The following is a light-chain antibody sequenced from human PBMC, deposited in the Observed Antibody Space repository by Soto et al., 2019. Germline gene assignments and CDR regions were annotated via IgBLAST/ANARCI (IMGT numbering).Light chain of an antibody. Sequence: SVLTEPASVAWSPGQSLTISCTGTSSDVGSYNLVSWYQQHPGKAPKVMIYEGSKRPSGVSNRFSGSKSGNTASLTISGLQAEDEADYYCFSYAGSITYVFGTGTKVTVL. J-gene: IGLJ1*01. V-gene: IGLV2-23*01. CDR1: SSDVGSYNL. CDR3: FSYAGSITYV. CDR2: EGS.